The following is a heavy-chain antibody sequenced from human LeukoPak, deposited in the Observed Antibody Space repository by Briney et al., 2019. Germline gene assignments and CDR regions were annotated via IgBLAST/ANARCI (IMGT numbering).Heavy chain of an antibody. V-gene: IGHV3-23*01. CDR3: AQANPAARGVNFDF. Sequence: GGSLRLSRAASRLTLSRYVISGVRPAAGKGLEWVSINNGGGDATHYAHSMKGRFTISRDTSKNTLYLQMSSLRTEDTAIYYCAQANPAARGVNFDFWGQGTLVTVSS. CDR1: RLTLSRYV. J-gene: IGHJ4*02. CDR2: NNGGGDAT. D-gene: IGHD3-10*01.